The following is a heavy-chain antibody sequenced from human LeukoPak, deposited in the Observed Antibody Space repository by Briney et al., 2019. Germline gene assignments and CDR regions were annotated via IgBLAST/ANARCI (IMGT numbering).Heavy chain of an antibody. J-gene: IGHJ4*02. CDR2: IYSGGST. D-gene: IGHD1-26*01. CDR3: ASFGTVAQPWGDY. Sequence: PGGSLRLSCAASGFTVSSNYMSWVRQAPGKGLEWVSVIYSGGSTYYAASVKGRFTISRDNSKNTLYLQMNSLRAEDTAVYYGASFGTVAQPWGDYWGQGTLVTVSS. V-gene: IGHV3-53*01. CDR1: GFTVSSNY.